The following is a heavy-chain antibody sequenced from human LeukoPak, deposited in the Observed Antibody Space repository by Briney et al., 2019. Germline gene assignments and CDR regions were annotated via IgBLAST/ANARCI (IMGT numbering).Heavy chain of an antibody. Sequence: SETLSLPCTVSGGSISSNYWSWIRQPAGKGLEWIGRIYSSVSTNYNAALKSRVTMSVDSSRNQFSLKLSSVTAADTAVYYCARASSGTYYTFDYWGQGTLVTVSS. CDR2: IYSSVST. CDR1: GGSISSNY. V-gene: IGHV4-4*07. CDR3: ARASSGTYYTFDY. D-gene: IGHD3-10*01. J-gene: IGHJ4*02.